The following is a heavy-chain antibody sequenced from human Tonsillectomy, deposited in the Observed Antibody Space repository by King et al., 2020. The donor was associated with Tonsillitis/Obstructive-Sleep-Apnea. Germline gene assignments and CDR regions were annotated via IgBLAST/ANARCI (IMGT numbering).Heavy chain of an antibody. CDR2: IYYSGST. V-gene: IGHV4-59*01. J-gene: IGHJ3*02. Sequence: QLQLQESGPGLVKPSETLSLTCTVSGGSISSYYWSWIRQPPGKGLEWIGYIYYSGSTNSNPSLKTRVTISVDTSKNQFSLKLSSVTAADTAVYYCARRNWSGGSCYVSAFDIWGQGTMVTVSS. CDR1: GGSISSYY. D-gene: IGHD2-15*01. CDR3: ARRNWSGGSCYVSAFDI.